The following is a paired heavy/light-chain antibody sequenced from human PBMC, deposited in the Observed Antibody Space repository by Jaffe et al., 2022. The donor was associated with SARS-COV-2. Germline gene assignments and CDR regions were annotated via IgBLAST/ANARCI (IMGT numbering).Light chain of an antibody. Sequence: QSVLTQPPSASGTPGQRVTISCSGSSSNIGSNYVYWYQQLPGTAPKLLIYRNNQRPSGVPDRFSGSKSGTSASLAISGLRSEDEADYYCAAWDDSLSGQVFGGGTKLTVL. J-gene: IGLJ3*02. CDR3: AAWDDSLSGQV. V-gene: IGLV1-47*01. CDR1: SSNIGSNY. CDR2: RNN.
Heavy chain of an antibody. J-gene: IGHJ3*02. D-gene: IGHD2-2*01. Sequence: QVQLVQSGAEVKKPGSSVKVSCKASGGTFSSYAISWVRQAPGQGLEWMGGIIPIFGTANYAQKFQGRVTITADESTSTAYMELSSLRSEDTAVYYCATKEEYCSSTSCYGNAFDIWGQGTMVTVSS. CDR3: ATKEEYCSSTSCYGNAFDI. CDR2: IIPIFGTA. CDR1: GGTFSSYA. V-gene: IGHV1-69*01.